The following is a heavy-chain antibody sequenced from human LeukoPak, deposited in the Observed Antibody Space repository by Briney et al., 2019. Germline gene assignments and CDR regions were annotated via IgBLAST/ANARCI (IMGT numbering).Heavy chain of an antibody. CDR2: ISAYNGDT. J-gene: IGHJ6*03. CDR3: ARRGGKNYGDYLLYYYYMDV. V-gene: IGHV1-18*01. Sequence: ASVKVSCKASGYTFTNYAMNWVRQAPGQGLEWMGWISAYNGDTHYAQKFQGRVTMTTDTSTSTAYMELRSLRSDDTAMFYCARRGGKNYGDYLLYYYYMDVWGKGTTVTVSS. D-gene: IGHD4-17*01. CDR1: GYTFTNYA.